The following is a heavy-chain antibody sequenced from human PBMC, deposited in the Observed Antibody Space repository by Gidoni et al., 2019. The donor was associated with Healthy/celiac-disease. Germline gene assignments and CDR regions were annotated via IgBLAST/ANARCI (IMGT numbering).Heavy chain of an antibody. J-gene: IGHJ3*02. D-gene: IGHD4-17*01. V-gene: IGHV1-46*01. CDR1: GYTFTRYY. CDR3: ARDRGGTTVVTPGGDAFDI. CDR2: INPSGGST. Sequence: QVQLVQSGAEVKKPGASVKVSCKASGYTFTRYYMHWVRQAPGQGLEWMGIINPSGGSTSYAQKFHGRVTMTRDTSTSTVYMELSSLRSEDTAVYYCARDRGGTTVVTPGGDAFDIWGQGTMVTVSS.